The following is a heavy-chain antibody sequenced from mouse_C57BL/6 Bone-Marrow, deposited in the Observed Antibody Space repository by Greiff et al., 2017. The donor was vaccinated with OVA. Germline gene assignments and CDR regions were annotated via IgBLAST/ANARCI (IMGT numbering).Heavy chain of an antibody. V-gene: IGHV1-62-2*01. CDR2: FYPGSGSI. CDR1: GYTFTEYT. CDR3: AKHEDRGGWAYYFDY. D-gene: IGHD3-3*01. Sequence: VQLQQSGAELVKPGASVKLSCKASGYTFTEYTIHWVKQRSGQGLEWIGWFYPGSGSIKYNEKFKDKATLTADNSSSTVYMELSRLTSEDSAVYFGAKHEDRGGWAYYFDYWGQGTTLTVSS. J-gene: IGHJ2*01.